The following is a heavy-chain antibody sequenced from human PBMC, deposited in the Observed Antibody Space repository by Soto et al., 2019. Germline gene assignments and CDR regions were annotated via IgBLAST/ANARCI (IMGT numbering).Heavy chain of an antibody. J-gene: IGHJ6*02. D-gene: IGHD2-2*01. CDR3: ARGKTSIVVVPDGSFPTRLDV. CDR1: GGSFGHFY. CDR2: MNQSGSN. V-gene: IGHV4-34*01. Sequence: SETLSLTCAVYGGSFGHFYWTWIRQSPERGLEWIGEMNQSGSNNYNPSLKSRVAISVDTTKEQVTLHVGSVTAADSAVYYCARGKTSIVVVPDGSFPTRLDVWGQGTTVT.